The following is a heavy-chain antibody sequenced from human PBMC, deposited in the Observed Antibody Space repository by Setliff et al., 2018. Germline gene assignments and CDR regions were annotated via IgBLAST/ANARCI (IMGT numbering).Heavy chain of an antibody. J-gene: IGHJ4*02. V-gene: IGHV4-38-2*01. D-gene: IGHD4-17*01. CDR1: DFSINSGYY. CDR2: IYRNGNT. Sequence: PSETLSLTCSVSDFSINSGYYWGWSRQSPGERLEWIGSIYRNGNTYYNPSLKSRVTISVDTSKNHLSLKLNSVTAADTAVYYCARQIGDGDFQYFDYWGQGMLVTVSS. CDR3: ARQIGDGDFQYFDY.